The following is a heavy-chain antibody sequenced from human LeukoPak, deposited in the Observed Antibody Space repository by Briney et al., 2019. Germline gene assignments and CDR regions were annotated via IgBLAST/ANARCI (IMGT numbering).Heavy chain of an antibody. J-gene: IGHJ4*02. Sequence: GGSLRLSCAASGFTFSSYSMNWVRQAPGKGLEWVSYISSSSSTIYYADSVKGRFTISRDNAKNSLYLQMNSLKASDTAMYYCARLVVYSGGWYFGYWGQGTLVTVSS. V-gene: IGHV3-48*01. CDR3: ARLVVYSGGWYFGY. CDR2: ISSSSSTI. CDR1: GFTFSSYS. D-gene: IGHD6-19*01.